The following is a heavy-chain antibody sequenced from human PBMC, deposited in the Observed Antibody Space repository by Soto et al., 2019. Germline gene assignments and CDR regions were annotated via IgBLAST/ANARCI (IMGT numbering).Heavy chain of an antibody. CDR3: ARDHCSSTSCRGMDV. D-gene: IGHD2-2*01. Sequence: QVQLVESGGGVVQPGRSLRLSCAASGFTFSSYGMHWVRQAPGKGLEWVAVISYDGSNKYYADSVKGRFTISRDNSKNTLYLQMNSLRAEDTAVYYCARDHCSSTSCRGMDVWGQGTTVTVSS. J-gene: IGHJ6*02. CDR1: GFTFSSYG. V-gene: IGHV3-30*03. CDR2: ISYDGSNK.